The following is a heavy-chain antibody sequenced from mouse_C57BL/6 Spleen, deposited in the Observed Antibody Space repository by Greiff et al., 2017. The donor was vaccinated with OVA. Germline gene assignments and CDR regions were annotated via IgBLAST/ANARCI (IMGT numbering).Heavy chain of an antibody. Sequence: QVQLQQPGAELVRPGTSVKLSCKASGYTFTSYWMHWVKQRPGQGLEWIGVIDPSDSYTNYNQKFKGKATLTVDTSSSTAYMQLSSLPSEDSAVYYCARCGYYGSSYHYYAMDYWGQGTAVTVSS. CDR1: GYTFTSYW. CDR3: ARCGYYGSSYHYYAMDY. D-gene: IGHD1-1*01. V-gene: IGHV1-59*01. J-gene: IGHJ4*01. CDR2: IDPSDSYT.